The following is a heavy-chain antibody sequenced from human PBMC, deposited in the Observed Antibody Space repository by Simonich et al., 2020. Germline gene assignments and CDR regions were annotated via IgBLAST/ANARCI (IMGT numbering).Heavy chain of an antibody. Sequence: EVQLVESGGGLVQPGGSLRLSCAASGFTFSSYWMSWVRQAQGKGLEWVDNIKQDGSEKYYVDSVKSRFTISRDNAKNSLYLQMNSLRAEDTAVYYCARDGGSGSYYWGQGTLVTVSS. J-gene: IGHJ4*02. D-gene: IGHD1-26*01. CDR1: GFTFSSYW. V-gene: IGHV3-7*01. CDR3: ARDGGSGSYY. CDR2: IKQDGSEK.